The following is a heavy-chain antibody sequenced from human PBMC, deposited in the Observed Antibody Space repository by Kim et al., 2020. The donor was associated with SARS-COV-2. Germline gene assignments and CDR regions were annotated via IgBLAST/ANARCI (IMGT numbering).Heavy chain of an antibody. CDR1: GFTFGDYA. J-gene: IGHJ4*02. CDR3: AKDGVLRPLYYFDY. D-gene: IGHD3-3*01. CDR2: ISWNSGSI. V-gene: IGHV3-9*01. Sequence: GGSLRLSCAASGFTFGDYAMHWVRQAPGKGLEWVSGISWNSGSIGYADSVKGRFTISRDNAKNSLYLQMNSLRAEDTALYYCAKDGVLRPLYYFDYWGQGTLVTVSS.